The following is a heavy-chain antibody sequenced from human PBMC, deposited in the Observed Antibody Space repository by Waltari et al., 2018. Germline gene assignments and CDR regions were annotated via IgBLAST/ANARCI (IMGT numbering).Heavy chain of an antibody. D-gene: IGHD3-3*01. Sequence: EVQLVESGGGLVKPGGSLRLSCAASGFTFSSYSMNWLRQAPGKGLEWVSSISSSSSYIYYADSGKGRFTISRDNAKNSLYLQMNSLRAEDTAVYYCARDRFLEWLSDYWGQGTLVTVSS. CDR3: ARDRFLEWLSDY. CDR1: GFTFSSYS. J-gene: IGHJ4*02. V-gene: IGHV3-21*01. CDR2: ISSSSSYI.